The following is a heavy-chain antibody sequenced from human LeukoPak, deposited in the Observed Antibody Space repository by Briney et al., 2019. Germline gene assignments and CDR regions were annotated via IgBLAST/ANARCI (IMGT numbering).Heavy chain of an antibody. CDR3: ARQGSDNDYGDYTSPYFDY. Sequence: SETLSLTCTVSGGSISSYYWSWIRQPPGKGLEWIGYIYYSGSTNYNPSLKSRVTISVGTSKNQFSLKLSSVTAADTAVYYCARQGSDNDYGDYTSPYFDYWGQGTLVTVSS. CDR1: GGSISSYY. CDR2: IYYSGST. V-gene: IGHV4-59*08. J-gene: IGHJ4*02. D-gene: IGHD4-17*01.